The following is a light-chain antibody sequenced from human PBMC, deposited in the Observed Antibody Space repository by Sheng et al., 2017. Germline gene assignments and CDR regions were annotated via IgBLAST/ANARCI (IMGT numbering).Light chain of an antibody. Sequence: ETVMTQSPATLSVSPGERATLSCRASQSVSSNLAWYQQKPGQAPRLLIYGASSRATGIPDRFSGSGSGTDFTLTISRLEPEDFAVYYCQQYGSSPGTFGQGTKVEIK. V-gene: IGKV3-20*01. J-gene: IGKJ1*01. CDR3: QQYGSSPGT. CDR1: QSVSSN. CDR2: GAS.